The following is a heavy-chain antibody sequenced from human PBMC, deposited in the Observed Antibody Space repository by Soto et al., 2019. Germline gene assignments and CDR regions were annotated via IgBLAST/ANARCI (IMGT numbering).Heavy chain of an antibody. D-gene: IGHD2-15*01. V-gene: IGHV4-31*03. CDR1: GGSISSGGYY. CDR2: IYYSGST. CDR3: AREALRYCSGGSCYRDFDY. J-gene: IGHJ4*02. Sequence: QVQLQESGPGLVKPSQTLSLTCTVSGGSISSGGYYWSWIRQHPGKGLDWIGYIYYSGSTYYNPSLKSRVTISVDTSKNQFSLKLSSVTAADTAVYYCAREALRYCSGGSCYRDFDYWGQGTLVTVSS.